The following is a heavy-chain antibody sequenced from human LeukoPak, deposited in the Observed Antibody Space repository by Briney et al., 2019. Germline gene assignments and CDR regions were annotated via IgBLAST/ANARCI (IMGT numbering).Heavy chain of an antibody. CDR2: ISDNGGRT. J-gene: IGHJ4*02. Sequence: RPGGTLRLSCTASGFTFGDYAMSWVRQAPGKGLEWVSTISDNGGRTYYADSVKGRFTISRDNSKNTLFLQMNSLRAEDSAVYYCATDREGDPSAYYLVGGQGTLITVSS. CDR3: ATDREGDPSAYYLV. V-gene: IGHV3-23*01. D-gene: IGHD3-22*01. CDR1: GFTFGDYA.